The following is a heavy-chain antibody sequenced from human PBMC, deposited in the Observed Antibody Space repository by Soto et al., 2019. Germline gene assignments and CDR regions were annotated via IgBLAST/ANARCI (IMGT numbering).Heavy chain of an antibody. V-gene: IGHV1-3*01. CDR2: ITVSHDRP. Sequence: VQLVQSGTEVKEPGASVRVSCKASGYTFTANSLHWARQAPGQGLEWMGWITVSHDRPRYAPQSQGRITFETDRIGTAAYMQLPRLTPEETAVYFCARETEDGVPGDYWGQGTPVVVSS. J-gene: IGHJ4*02. CDR3: ARETEDGVPGDY. D-gene: IGHD2-8*01. CDR1: GYTFTANS.